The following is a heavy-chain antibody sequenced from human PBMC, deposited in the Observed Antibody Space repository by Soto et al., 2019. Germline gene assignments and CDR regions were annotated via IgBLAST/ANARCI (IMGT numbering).Heavy chain of an antibody. V-gene: IGHV3-23*01. CDR1: GFTFSSYA. CDR3: EKALEKYCSSTSCHLTGVDP. J-gene: IGHJ5*02. CDR2: ISGSGGST. D-gene: IGHD2-2*01. Sequence: EVQLLESGGGLVQPGGSLRLSCAASGFTFSSYAMSWVRQAPGKGLEWVSAISGSGGSTYYEDSVKGRFTISRDNCKNPLHLQMNSLWAEDTALYYGEKALEKYCSSTSCHLTGVDPWGQGTLVTVSS.